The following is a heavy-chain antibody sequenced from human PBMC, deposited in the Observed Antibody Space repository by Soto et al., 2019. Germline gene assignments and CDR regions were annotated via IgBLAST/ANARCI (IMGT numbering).Heavy chain of an antibody. D-gene: IGHD4-17*01. V-gene: IGHV4-59*08. CDR2: IYYSGRT. CDR3: ARHNYDYGDYSPRGAPMFDYYYMDV. J-gene: IGHJ6*03. Sequence: SETLSLTCTVSGGSISSYYWSWIRQPPGKGLEWVGDIYYSGRTNYNPSLKSRVTISVDTSKNQFSLKLSSVTAADTAVYYCARHNYDYGDYSPRGAPMFDYYYMDVWGKGTTVTVSS. CDR1: GGSISSYY.